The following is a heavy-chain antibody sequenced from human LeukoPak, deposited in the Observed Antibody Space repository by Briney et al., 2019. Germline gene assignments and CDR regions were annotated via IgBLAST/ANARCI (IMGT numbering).Heavy chain of an antibody. D-gene: IGHD2-21*02. V-gene: IGHV3-30-3*01. CDR2: ISYDGSNK. CDR3: ARDKGVTAILYYFDY. CDR1: GFTFSSYA. J-gene: IGHJ4*02. Sequence: PGGSLRLSCAASGFTFSSYAMHWVRQAPGKGLEWVAVISYDGSNKYYADSVKGRFTISRDNSKNTLYLQMNSLRAEDTAVYYCARDKGVTAILYYFDYWGQGTLVTVSS.